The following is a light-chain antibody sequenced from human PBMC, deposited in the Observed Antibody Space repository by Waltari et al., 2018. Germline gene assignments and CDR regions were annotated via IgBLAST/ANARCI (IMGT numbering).Light chain of an antibody. CDR2: KDS. CDR3: QSANSNGTFVV. Sequence: SYELTQPPSVSVSPGQTARIPCSGDALPTHYAYWYQQKPGQAPVLVIFKDSERPSGIPERFSGSSSGTTVTLTISGVQAEDEADYYCQSANSNGTFVVFGGGTKLSVL. CDR1: ALPTHY. V-gene: IGLV3-25*03. J-gene: IGLJ2*01.